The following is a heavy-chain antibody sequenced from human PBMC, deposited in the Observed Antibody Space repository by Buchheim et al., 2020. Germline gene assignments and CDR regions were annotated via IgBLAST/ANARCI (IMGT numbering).Heavy chain of an antibody. CDR3: ARDQLVRGVITDNYYYYGMDV. Sequence: QVQLQESGPGLVKPSETLSLTCTVSGGSISSYYWSWIRQPPGKGLEWIGYIYYSGSTNYNPSLKSRVTISVDTSKNQFSLKLSSVTAADTAVYYCARDQLVRGVITDNYYYYGMDVWGQGTT. J-gene: IGHJ6*02. V-gene: IGHV4-59*01. D-gene: IGHD3-10*01. CDR1: GGSISSYY. CDR2: IYYSGST.